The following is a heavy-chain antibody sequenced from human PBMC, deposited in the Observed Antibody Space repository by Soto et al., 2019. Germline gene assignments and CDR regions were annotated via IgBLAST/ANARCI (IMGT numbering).Heavy chain of an antibody. CDR3: ATHPRRYSYGYSSYYYYGMDV. J-gene: IGHJ6*02. Sequence: EVQLVQSGAEVKKPGESLRISCKGSGYSFTSYWISWVRQMPGKGLEWMGRIDPSDSYTNYSPSFQGHVTISADKSISTAYLQWSSLKASDTAMYYCATHPRRYSYGYSSYYYYGMDVWGQGTTVTVSS. CDR1: GYSFTSYW. CDR2: IDPSDSYT. D-gene: IGHD5-18*01. V-gene: IGHV5-10-1*03.